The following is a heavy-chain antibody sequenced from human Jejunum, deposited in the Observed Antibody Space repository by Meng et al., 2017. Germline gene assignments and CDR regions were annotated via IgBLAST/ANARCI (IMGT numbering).Heavy chain of an antibody. J-gene: IGHJ4*02. CDR2: VTHNEGT. CDR1: GESFTNYY. D-gene: IGHD4/OR15-4a*01. CDR3: ARGQDRAKTGY. V-gene: IGHV4-34*01. Sequence: QVQLQQWGAGLLKPSETRSLTCAVYGESFTNYYWNWIRQPPGKGLEWIGEVTHNEGTNYNPSLKSRVTISVDMSKNQFSLKLSSVTAADTAVYYCARGQDRAKTGYWGQGTLVTVSS.